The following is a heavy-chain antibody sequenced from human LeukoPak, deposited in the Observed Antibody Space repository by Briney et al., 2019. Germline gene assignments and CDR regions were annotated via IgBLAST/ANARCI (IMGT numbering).Heavy chain of an antibody. CDR2: INPNSGGT. D-gene: IGHD2-2*01. J-gene: IGHJ5*02. CDR1: GYTFTDYY. V-gene: IGHV1-2*02. Sequence: ASVKVSCKASGYTFTDYYMHWVRQAPGQGLEWMGWINPNSGGTNYAQKFQGRVTMTRDTSISTAYMELSRLRSDDTAVYYCAREFDEEVPAAAIHYNWFDPWGQGTLVTVSS. CDR3: AREFDEEVPAAAIHYNWFDP.